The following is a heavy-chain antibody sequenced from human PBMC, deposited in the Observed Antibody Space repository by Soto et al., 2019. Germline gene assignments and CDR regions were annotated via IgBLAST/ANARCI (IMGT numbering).Heavy chain of an antibody. D-gene: IGHD6-19*01. CDR2: IYPGDSDT. Sequence: GASETSSDKRSGDSLCRYCGAPVRQMPGKGLEWMGIIYPGDSDTRYSPSFQDQVTISADKSIRTAYLQWSSLKASDTAMYYCARPFESSGRFDYWGQGTSVTVHS. CDR1: GDSLCRYC. V-gene: IGHV5-51*01. J-gene: IGHJ4*02. CDR3: ARPFESSGRFDY.